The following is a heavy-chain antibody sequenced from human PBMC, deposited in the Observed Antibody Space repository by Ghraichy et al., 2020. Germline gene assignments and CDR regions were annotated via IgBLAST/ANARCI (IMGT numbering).Heavy chain of an antibody. J-gene: IGHJ3*02. Sequence: GGSLRLSCAASGFTFSSYWMHWVRQAPGKGLVWVSRMNSGGGSITYADSVEGRFTISRDNAKNTLYLQMNSLRAEDTAMYYCAREYCDSASCHNHDAFDIWGQGIMVTVSS. CDR2: MNSGGGSI. V-gene: IGHV3-74*01. CDR1: GFTFSSYW. CDR3: AREYCDSASCHNHDAFDI. D-gene: IGHD2-2*02.